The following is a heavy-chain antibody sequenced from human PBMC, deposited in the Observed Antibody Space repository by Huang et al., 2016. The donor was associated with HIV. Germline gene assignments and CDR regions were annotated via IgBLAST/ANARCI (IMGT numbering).Heavy chain of an antibody. D-gene: IGHD5-12*01. CDR1: GYNFTSRG. CDR2: INPGKGNT. J-gene: IGHJ5*02. V-gene: IGHV1-3*01. Sequence: QVHLVQSGPEVKKPGASVKVSCKASGYNFTSRGLHWVRRAPGQRLEWMGYINPGKGNTKYSPKFQDRVTLTRDISANTAYMQLSRLTSEDTAVYYCASGQRMRESDIVATIPVSWGQGALVTVSS. CDR3: ASGQRMRESDIVATIPVS.